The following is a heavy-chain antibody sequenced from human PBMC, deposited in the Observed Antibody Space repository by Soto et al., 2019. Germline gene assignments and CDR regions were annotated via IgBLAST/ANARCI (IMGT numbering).Heavy chain of an antibody. CDR1: GYTFTSYG. J-gene: IGHJ6*02. Sequence: GASVKVTCKASGYTFTSYGISWVRQAPGQGLEWMGWISAYNGNTNYAQKLQGRVTMTTDTSTSTAYMELRSLRSDDTAVYYCAIDFWSGYYTPVYGMDVWGQGTTVTVSS. D-gene: IGHD3-3*01. CDR2: ISAYNGNT. CDR3: AIDFWSGYYTPVYGMDV. V-gene: IGHV1-18*04.